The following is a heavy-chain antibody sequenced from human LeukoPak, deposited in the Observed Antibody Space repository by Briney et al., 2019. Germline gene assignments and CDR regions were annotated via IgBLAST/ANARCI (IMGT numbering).Heavy chain of an antibody. Sequence: SETLSLTCAVYGGSFSGYYWSWIRQPPGKGLEWIGSIYYSGSTYYNPSLKSRVTISVDTSKNQFSLKLSSVTAADTAVYYCAILSPVAGNWFDPRGQGTLVTVSS. CDR2: IYYSGST. CDR3: AILSPVAGNWFDP. J-gene: IGHJ5*02. D-gene: IGHD6-19*01. CDR1: GGSFSGYY. V-gene: IGHV4-34*01.